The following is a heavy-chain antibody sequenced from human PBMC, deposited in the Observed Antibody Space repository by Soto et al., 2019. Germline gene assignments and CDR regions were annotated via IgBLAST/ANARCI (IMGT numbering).Heavy chain of an antibody. D-gene: IGHD6-13*01. CDR2: IIPIFGTA. CDR1: GGTFSSYA. V-gene: IGHV1-69*13. CDR3: AKEGSSSWYWFDP. J-gene: IGHJ5*02. Sequence: SVKVSCKASGGTFSSYAISWVRQAPGQGLEWMGGIIPIFGTANYAQKFQGRVTITADESTSTAYMELSSLRSEDTAVYYCAKEGSSSWYWFDPWGQGTLVTVSS.